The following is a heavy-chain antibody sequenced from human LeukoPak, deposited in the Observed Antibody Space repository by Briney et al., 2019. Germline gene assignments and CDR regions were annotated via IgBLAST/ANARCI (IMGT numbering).Heavy chain of an antibody. CDR1: GFTFSSYG. Sequence: GGSLRLSCAASGFTFSSYGMHWVRQAPGKGLEWVAFIRYDGSNKYYADSVKGRFTISRDNSKSTLYLQMNSLRAEDTAVYYCAKVAVGATGGYFDYWGQGTLVTVSS. CDR2: IRYDGSNK. J-gene: IGHJ4*02. CDR3: AKVAVGATGGYFDY. V-gene: IGHV3-30*02. D-gene: IGHD1-26*01.